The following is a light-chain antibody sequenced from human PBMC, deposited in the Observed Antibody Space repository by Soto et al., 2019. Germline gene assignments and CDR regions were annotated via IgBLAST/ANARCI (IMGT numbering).Light chain of an antibody. CDR2: NVY. Sequence: QSVLTQPASVSGSPVQSLTISCTGTSSDVGAYNFVSWLPQHPGKAPKLIFYNVYDRPSGISYRFYGSKSVNTASLTISGLHGEDEADYYCSSYTISRTYVFGTGTKLTVL. V-gene: IGLV2-14*03. CDR3: SSYTISRTYV. J-gene: IGLJ1*01. CDR1: SSDVGAYNF.